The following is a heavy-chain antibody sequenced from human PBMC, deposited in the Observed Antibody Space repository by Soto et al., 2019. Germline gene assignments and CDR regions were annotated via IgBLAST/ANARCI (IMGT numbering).Heavy chain of an antibody. CDR3: ARARQLGPPT. CDR1: GGTFSSYT. CDR2: IIPILGIA. V-gene: IGHV1-69*02. J-gene: IGHJ5*02. D-gene: IGHD5-18*01. Sequence: QVQLVQSGAEVKKPGSSVKVSCKASGGTFSSYTISWVRQAPGQGLEWMGRIIPILGIANYSQKFQGRVRITADKATSTADMELSSLRSEDTAVYYCARARQLGPPTWGQGTLGTVSS.